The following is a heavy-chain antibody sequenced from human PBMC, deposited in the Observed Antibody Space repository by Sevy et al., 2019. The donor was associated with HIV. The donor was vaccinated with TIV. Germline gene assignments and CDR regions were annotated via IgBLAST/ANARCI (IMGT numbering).Heavy chain of an antibody. CDR1: GGTFSSYA. V-gene: IGHV1-69*13. Sequence: ASVKVSCKASGGTFSSYAISWVRQAPGQGLEWMGGIIPIFGTANYAQTFQGRVTITADESTSTAYMELSSLRSEDTAVYYCARRIAAAGRESYYYYYYGMDVWGQGTTVTVSS. CDR3: ARRIAAAGRESYYYYYYGMDV. D-gene: IGHD6-13*01. CDR2: IIPIFGTA. J-gene: IGHJ6*02.